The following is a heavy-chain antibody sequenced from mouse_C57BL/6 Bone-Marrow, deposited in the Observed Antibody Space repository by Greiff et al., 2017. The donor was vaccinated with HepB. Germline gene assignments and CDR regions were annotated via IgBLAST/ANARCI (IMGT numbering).Heavy chain of an antibody. Sequence: VQLQQSGAELVKPGASVKLSCKASGYTFTGYWIEWVKQRPGHGLEWIGEILPGSGSTNYNEKFKGKATFTADTSSNTAYMQVSSLTTEDSAIYYCASITTVVAYYFDYWGQGTSVTVSS. CDR3: ASITTVVAYYFDY. J-gene: IGHJ4*01. CDR1: GYTFTGYW. CDR2: ILPGSGST. V-gene: IGHV1-9*01. D-gene: IGHD1-1*01.